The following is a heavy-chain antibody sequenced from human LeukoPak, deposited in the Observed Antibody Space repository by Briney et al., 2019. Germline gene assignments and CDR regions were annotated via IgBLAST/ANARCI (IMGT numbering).Heavy chain of an antibody. V-gene: IGHV4-39*02. J-gene: IGHJ5*02. D-gene: IGHD3-3*01. Sequence: SETLSLTCNLSGGSVSSSTYSWVWIRQPPGKGLEWIGSIYKSGNTYYNPSLKSRVTISVDTSKNHFSLKLGSVTAADTAVYYCAAGSTIFGVLIMGSWFDPWGQGTLVTVSS. CDR2: IYKSGNT. CDR1: GGSVSSSTYS. CDR3: AAGSTIFGVLIMGSWFDP.